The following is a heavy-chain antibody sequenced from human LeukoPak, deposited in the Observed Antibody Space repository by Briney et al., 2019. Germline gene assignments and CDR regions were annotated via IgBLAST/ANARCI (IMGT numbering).Heavy chain of an antibody. J-gene: IGHJ3*02. CDR1: GGSISSGRYY. V-gene: IGHV4-61*02. CDR2: IYTSGST. CDR3: ARANRNYGDAFDI. Sequence: PSQTLSLTCTVSGGSISSGRYYWSWIRQPAGKGLEWIGRIYTSGSTNYNPSLKSRVTISVDTSKNQFSLKLSSVTAADTAVYYCARANRNYGDAFDIWGQGTVVTVSS. D-gene: IGHD1-7*01.